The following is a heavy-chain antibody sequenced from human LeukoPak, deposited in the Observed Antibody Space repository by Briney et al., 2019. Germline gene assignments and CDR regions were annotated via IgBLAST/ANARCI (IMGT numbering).Heavy chain of an antibody. CDR1: GFTFSSYW. V-gene: IGHV3-7*03. J-gene: IGHJ4*02. CDR3: ATPLDYHDSSGFHQGGD. Sequence: LTGGSLRLSCAASGFTFSSYWMSWVRQAPGKGLEWVANIKGDGSKKNYVDSVKGRFTISRDNAKNSLYLQMTSLRAEDTAMYYCATPLDYHDSSGFHQGGDWGQGTLVTVSS. CDR2: IKGDGSKK. D-gene: IGHD3-22*01.